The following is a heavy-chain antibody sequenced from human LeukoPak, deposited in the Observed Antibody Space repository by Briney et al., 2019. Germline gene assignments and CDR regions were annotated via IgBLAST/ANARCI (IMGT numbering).Heavy chain of an antibody. CDR2: IYYSGTT. CDR3: ASYCSITNCYKRAFHI. V-gene: IGHV4-39*01. CDR1: GGSISSSDYY. Sequence: SETLSLTCTVSGGSISSSDYYWGWIRQPPGKGPEWIASIYYSGTTHYNPSHQSRVTMSVDTSKNQFSVNLSSVTAADTAVYYCASYCSITNCYKRAFHIWGQGTVVTVSS. J-gene: IGHJ3*02. D-gene: IGHD2-2*02.